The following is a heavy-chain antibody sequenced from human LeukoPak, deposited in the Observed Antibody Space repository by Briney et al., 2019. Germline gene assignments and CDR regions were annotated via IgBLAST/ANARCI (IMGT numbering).Heavy chain of an antibody. CDR1: GGSFSGYY. CDR3: ARDCTQFPYYDSSGYYFDP. CDR2: INHSGGT. J-gene: IGHJ5*02. D-gene: IGHD3-22*01. Sequence: NPSETLSLTCAVYGGSFSGYYWSWIRQPPGKGLEWIGEINHSGGTNYNPSLKSRVTISVDTSKNQFSLKLSSVTAADTAVYYCARDCTQFPYYDSSGYYFDPWGQGTLVTVSS. V-gene: IGHV4-34*01.